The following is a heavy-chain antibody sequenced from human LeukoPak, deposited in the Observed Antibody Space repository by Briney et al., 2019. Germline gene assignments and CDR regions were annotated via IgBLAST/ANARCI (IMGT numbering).Heavy chain of an antibody. D-gene: IGHD4-11*01. J-gene: IGHJ4*02. CDR2: IGGRGGST. CDR1: GFRFSDFT. V-gene: IGHV3-23*01. CDR3: AKNSSYGPFDY. Sequence: GGSLRLSCAASGFRFSDFTMTWVRQAPGKGPEWVSAIGGRGGSTYYADSVKGRFTISRDNSKNTLYLQMNSLRAEDTAVYYCAKNSSYGPFDYWGQGTLVTVSS.